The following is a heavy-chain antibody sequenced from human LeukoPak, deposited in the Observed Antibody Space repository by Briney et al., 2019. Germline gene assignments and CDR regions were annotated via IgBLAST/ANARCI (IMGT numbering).Heavy chain of an antibody. Sequence: ASVKVSCKASGYTFTDYFMHWVRQAPGQGLEWMGWINPKSGGTNYAQMFQGRVTMTRDTSISTAYMELRRLRSDDTAVFYCARGPLPADFDYYSYMDVWGKGTTVTVSS. CDR1: GYTFTDYF. CDR2: INPKSGGT. CDR3: ARGPLPADFDYYSYMDV. D-gene: IGHD2-2*01. J-gene: IGHJ6*03. V-gene: IGHV1-2*02.